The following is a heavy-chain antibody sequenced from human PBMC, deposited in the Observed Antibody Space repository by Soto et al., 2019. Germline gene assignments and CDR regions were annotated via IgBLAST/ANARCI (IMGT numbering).Heavy chain of an antibody. CDR2: ISYDGSNK. V-gene: IGHV3-30*03. D-gene: IGHD5-18*01. CDR1: GFTFSSYG. CDR3: ARGGGYSYGYARYFQH. Sequence: GGSLRFSCAASGFTFSSYGMHWVRQAPGKGLEWVAVISYDGSNKYYADSVKGRFTISRDNSKNTLYLQMNSLRAEDTAVYYCARGGGYSYGYARYFQHWGQGTLVTVPQ. J-gene: IGHJ1*01.